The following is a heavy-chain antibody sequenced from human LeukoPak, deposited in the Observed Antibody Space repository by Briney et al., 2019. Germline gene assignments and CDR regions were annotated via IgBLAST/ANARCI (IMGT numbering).Heavy chain of an antibody. Sequence: ASVKASCKASGYTFTSYDINWVRQATGQGLEWMGWMNPNSGNTGYAQKFQGRVTITRNTSISTAYMELSSLRSEDTAVYYCARRGSPSYYYYYMDVWGKGTTVTVSS. V-gene: IGHV1-8*03. D-gene: IGHD3-16*01. CDR1: GYTFTSYD. CDR3: ARRGSPSYYYYYMDV. J-gene: IGHJ6*03. CDR2: MNPNSGNT.